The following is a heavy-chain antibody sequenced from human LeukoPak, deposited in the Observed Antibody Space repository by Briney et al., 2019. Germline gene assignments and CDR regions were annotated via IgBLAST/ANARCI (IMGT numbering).Heavy chain of an antibody. CDR1: GFSLSTSGVG. Sequence: ESGPTLVKPTQTLTLTCTFSGFSLSTSGVGVGWIRQPPGKALEWLALIYWNDDKRYSPSLKSRLTITKDTSKNQVVLTMTNMDPVDTATYYCAHRGPSYSGYDTYFDYWGQGTLVTVSS. D-gene: IGHD5-12*01. V-gene: IGHV2-5*01. J-gene: IGHJ4*02. CDR2: IYWNDDK. CDR3: AHRGPSYSGYDTYFDY.